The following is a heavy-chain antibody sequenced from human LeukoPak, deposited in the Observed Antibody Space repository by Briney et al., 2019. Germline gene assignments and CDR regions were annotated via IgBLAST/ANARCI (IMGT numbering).Heavy chain of an antibody. D-gene: IGHD3-22*01. J-gene: IGHJ4*02. CDR3: ARATGNNYYDSSGCDY. CDR2: ISAYNGNT. V-gene: IGHV1-18*01. Sequence: GASVKVSCKASGYTFNSYGISWVRQAPGQGLEWMGWISAYNGNTNYAQKLQGRVTMTTDTSTSTAYMELRSLRSDDTAVYDCARATGNNYYDSSGCDYWGQGTLVTVSS. CDR1: GYTFNSYG.